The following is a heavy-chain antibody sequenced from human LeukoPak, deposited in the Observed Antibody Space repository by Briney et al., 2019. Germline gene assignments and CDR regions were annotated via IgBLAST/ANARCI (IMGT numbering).Heavy chain of an antibody. J-gene: IGHJ3*02. CDR1: GFTFSDYY. CDR3: ARDHKAYDAFDI. V-gene: IGHV3-53*01. Sequence: GGSLRLSCAASGFTFSDYYMTWIRQAPGKGLEWVSVIYSGGSTYYADSVKGRFTISRDNSKNTLYLQMNSLRAEDTAVYYCARDHKAYDAFDIWGQGTMVTVSS. CDR2: IYSGGST.